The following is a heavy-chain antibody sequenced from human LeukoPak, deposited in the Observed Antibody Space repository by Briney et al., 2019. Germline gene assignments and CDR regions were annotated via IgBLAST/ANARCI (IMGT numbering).Heavy chain of an antibody. D-gene: IGHD5-24*01. Sequence: GGSLRLSCAASGFTVSSNYMSWVGHAPGKGLEWVSVIYSGGSTYYADSVKGRSTISRDNSKNTLYLQMNSLRAEDTAVYYCARDSDGALDYWGQGTLVTVSS. J-gene: IGHJ4*02. CDR1: GFTVSSNY. CDR2: IYSGGST. CDR3: ARDSDGALDY. V-gene: IGHV3-53*01.